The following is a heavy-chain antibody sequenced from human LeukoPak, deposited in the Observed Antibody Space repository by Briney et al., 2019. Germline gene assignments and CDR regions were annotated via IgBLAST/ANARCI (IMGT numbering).Heavy chain of an antibody. CDR2: ISYSGST. V-gene: IGHV4-59*01. Sequence: PSETLSLTCTVSGGSMSSYYWSWTRQPPGKGLEWIGYISYSGSTNYNPSLKSRVTISVDTSKNHFSLKLSSVTAADTAVYYCARDRRYYDTSGTVYYDAMDVWGQGTTVTVPS. CDR1: GGSMSSYY. J-gene: IGHJ6*02. CDR3: ARDRRYYDTSGTVYYDAMDV. D-gene: IGHD3-22*01.